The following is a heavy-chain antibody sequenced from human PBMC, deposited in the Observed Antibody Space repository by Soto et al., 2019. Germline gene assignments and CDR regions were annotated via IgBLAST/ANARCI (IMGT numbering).Heavy chain of an antibody. CDR2: ISWNSGSI. D-gene: IGHD4-17*01. CDR1: GFTFDDYA. CDR3: AKDIYGGNQVDY. J-gene: IGHJ4*02. Sequence: GGSLRLSCAASGFTFDDYAMHWVRQAPGKGLEWVSGISWNSGSIGYADSVKGRFTISRDNAKNSLYLQMNSLRAEDTALYYCAKDIYGGNQVDYWGQGTLVTVSS. V-gene: IGHV3-9*01.